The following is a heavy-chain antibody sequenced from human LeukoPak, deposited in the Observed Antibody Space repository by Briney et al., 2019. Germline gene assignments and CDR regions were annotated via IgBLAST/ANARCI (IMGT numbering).Heavy chain of an antibody. CDR2: ISAYKGNT. Sequence: ASVKVSCKSSGYTFSTYGISWVRQAPGQGLEWMGWISAYKGNTYYAQKLQGRVTMTTDTSTSTAYMELRSLRSDDTAIYYCARDLYYYGSGSYYDVFDVWGQGTMVTVSS. D-gene: IGHD3-10*01. CDR1: GYTFSTYG. V-gene: IGHV1-18*01. J-gene: IGHJ3*01. CDR3: ARDLYYYGSGSYYDVFDV.